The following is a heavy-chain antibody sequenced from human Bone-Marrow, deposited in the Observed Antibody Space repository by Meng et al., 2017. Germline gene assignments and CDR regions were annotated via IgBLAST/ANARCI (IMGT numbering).Heavy chain of an antibody. V-gene: IGHV1-2*06. CDR1: GYTFPDYW. CDR2: IDPKSGDT. CDR3: ARDEDISAAGKLFGDY. D-gene: IGHD6-13*01. Sequence: QGQLVQVVAEVKKPGASVKASCKPSGYTFPDYWLHWVRRAPGQGLEWMGRIDPKSGDTHYAQRFQGRVTMTGDTSISTAYMELSGLRSDDTAMYYCARDEDISAAGKLFGDYWGQGTLVTVSS. J-gene: IGHJ4*02.